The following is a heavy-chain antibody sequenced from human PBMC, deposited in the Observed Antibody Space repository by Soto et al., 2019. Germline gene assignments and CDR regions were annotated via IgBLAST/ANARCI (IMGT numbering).Heavy chain of an antibody. D-gene: IGHD3-22*01. CDR1: GGTFSRHA. Sequence: QVQLVQSGAEVRKPGSSVKVSCKASGGTFSRHAISWVRQAPGQGLEWKGAIIPIFGTANHAQKFQGRVTIIADESRSTVYMELSSLRSEDTAMYYCARGWGYDSNDYYYAYWGQGTLVIVSS. CDR3: ARGWGYDSNDYYYAY. J-gene: IGHJ4*02. CDR2: IIPIFGTA. V-gene: IGHV1-69*01.